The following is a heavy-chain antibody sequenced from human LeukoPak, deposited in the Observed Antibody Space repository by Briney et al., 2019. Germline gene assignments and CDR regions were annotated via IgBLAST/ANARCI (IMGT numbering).Heavy chain of an antibody. J-gene: IGHJ4*02. CDR3: AKIGSENLRRGELLLRRCYLDH. CDR2: IIPIYTTT. D-gene: IGHD3-10*01. CDR1: GYTFTGYY. V-gene: IGHV1-69*13. Sequence: SVKVSCKASGYTFTGYYIHWVRQAPGQGLEWLGGIIPIYTTTYSAQSFQARVTFTADESASTVYMEMSSPRPEDTAVYYCAKIGSENLRRGELLLRRCYLDHWGQGTLVTVSS.